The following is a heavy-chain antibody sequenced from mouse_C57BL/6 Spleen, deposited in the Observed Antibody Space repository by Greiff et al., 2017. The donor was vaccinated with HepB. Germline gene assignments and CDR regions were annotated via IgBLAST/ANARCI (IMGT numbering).Heavy chain of an antibody. D-gene: IGHD1-1*01. CDR2: ISSGGSYT. J-gene: IGHJ3*01. V-gene: IGHV5-6*02. Sequence: DVKLVESGGDLVKPGGSLKLSCAASGFTFSSYGMSWVRQTPDKRLEWVATISSGGSYTYYPDSVKGRFTISRDNAKNTLYLQMSSLKSEDTAMYYCAIIHYYGSSYVAWFAYWGQGTLVTVSA. CDR3: AIIHYYGSSYVAWFAY. CDR1: GFTFSSYG.